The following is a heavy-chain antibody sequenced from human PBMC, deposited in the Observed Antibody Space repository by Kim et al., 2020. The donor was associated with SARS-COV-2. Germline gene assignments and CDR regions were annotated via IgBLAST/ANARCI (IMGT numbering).Heavy chain of an antibody. V-gene: IGHV5-51*01. D-gene: IGHD1-26*01. CDR3: ARHFSRSREPRGMDV. Sequence: GESLKISCKGSGYSFTSYWIGWVRQMPGKGLEWMGIIYPGDSDTRYSPSFQGQVTISADKSISTAYLQWSSLKASDTAMYYCARHFSRSREPRGMDVWGQGTTVTVSS. CDR2: IYPGDSDT. CDR1: GYSFTSYW. J-gene: IGHJ6*02.